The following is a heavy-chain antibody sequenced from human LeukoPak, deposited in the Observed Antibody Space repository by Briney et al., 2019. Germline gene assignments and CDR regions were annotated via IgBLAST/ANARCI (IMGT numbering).Heavy chain of an antibody. J-gene: IGHJ4*02. CDR2: ISSSSSTM. Sequence: PGGSLRLSCAASGFPFNNFGMNWVRQAPGKGLEWVSYISSSSSTMSYADSVKGRFTISRDNAKNSLFLQMNSLRAEDTAVYYCARDGGVDGYNSYFDYWGQGTLVTVSS. V-gene: IGHV3-48*01. D-gene: IGHD5-24*01. CDR3: ARDGGVDGYNSYFDY. CDR1: GFPFNNFG.